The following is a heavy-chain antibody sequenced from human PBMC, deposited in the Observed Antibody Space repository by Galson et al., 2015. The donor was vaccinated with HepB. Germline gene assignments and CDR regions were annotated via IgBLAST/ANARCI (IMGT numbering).Heavy chain of an antibody. J-gene: IGHJ4*02. V-gene: IGHV4-30-2*01. D-gene: IGHD6-13*01. CDR2: IYHSGST. CDR3: ARGIYSSTPAPALLDY. Sequence: TLSLTCAVYGGSFSGHYWNWIRQPPGKGLEWIGYIYHSGSTYYNPSLKSRVTISVDRSKNQFSLKLSSVTAADTAVYYCARGIYSSTPAPALLDYWGQGTLVTVSS. CDR1: GGSFSGHY.